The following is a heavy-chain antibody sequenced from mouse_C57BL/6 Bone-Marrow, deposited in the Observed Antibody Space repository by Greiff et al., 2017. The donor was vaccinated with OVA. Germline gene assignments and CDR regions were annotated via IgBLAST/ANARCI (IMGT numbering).Heavy chain of an antibody. J-gene: IGHJ4*01. D-gene: IGHD2-4*01. CDR1: GFSLTSYG. CDR3: ARIYYDYDLSMDY. Sequence: QVQLKESGPGLVQPSQSLSITCTVSGFSLTSYGVHWVRQSPGKGLEWLGVIWSGGSTDYNAAFISRLSISKDNSKSQVFFKMNSLQADDTAIYYCARIYYDYDLSMDYWGQGTSVTVSS. V-gene: IGHV2-2*01. CDR2: IWSGGST.